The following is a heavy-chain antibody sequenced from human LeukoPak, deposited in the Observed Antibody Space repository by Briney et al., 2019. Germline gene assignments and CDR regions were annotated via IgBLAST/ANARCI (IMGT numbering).Heavy chain of an antibody. D-gene: IGHD3-22*01. CDR2: VYPGDSDT. Sequence: GESLKISCKGSGYSFTNYWIGWVRQMPGKGLEWMGIVYPGDSDTKYSQSFQGQVTISADKSVSTAYLQWSSLKASDTAMYYWARGQDSSGYYHGAFDIWGQGTMVTVSS. CDR3: ARGQDSSGYYHGAFDI. V-gene: IGHV5-51*01. J-gene: IGHJ3*02. CDR1: GYSFTNYW.